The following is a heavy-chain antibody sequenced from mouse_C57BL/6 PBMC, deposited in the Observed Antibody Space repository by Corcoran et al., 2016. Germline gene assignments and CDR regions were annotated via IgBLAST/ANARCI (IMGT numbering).Heavy chain of an antibody. CDR1: GFIIKNTF. CDR3: ARGHYDNPYWYFDV. Sequence: EIQLQQSVAELVRTGASFKLSCITSGFIIKNTFMHWVKQRPKQGLEWIGKIDPANGYTTYAPTFKDKATLTADTSSNTAYLQLSSLTSEYTAIYYCARGHYDNPYWYFDVWGTGTTVTVS. J-gene: IGHJ1*03. CDR2: IDPANGYT. D-gene: IGHD2-1*01. V-gene: IGHV14-3*01.